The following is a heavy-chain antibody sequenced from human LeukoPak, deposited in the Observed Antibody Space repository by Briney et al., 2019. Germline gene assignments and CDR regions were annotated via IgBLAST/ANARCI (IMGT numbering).Heavy chain of an antibody. J-gene: IGHJ4*02. CDR2: IYHSRNT. D-gene: IGHD5-12*01. V-gene: IGHV4-38-2*02. CDR3: ARVLGSSASDVMDY. Sequence: SETLSLTCTVSGYSMSSGYFWSWIRQPPGKGLEWIGSIYHSRNTYYNPSLKSRVTISADTSKNQFSLKLISVTAADTAVYYCARVLGSSASDVMDYWGQGTLVTVPS. CDR1: GYSMSSGYF.